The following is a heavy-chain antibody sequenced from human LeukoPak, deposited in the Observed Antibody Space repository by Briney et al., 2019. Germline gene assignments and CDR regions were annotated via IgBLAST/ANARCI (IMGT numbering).Heavy chain of an antibody. J-gene: IGHJ4*02. CDR2: ISSSASSI. D-gene: IGHD2-21*01. V-gene: IGHV3-48*03. CDR3: ARERRDSVDY. CDR1: GFTFSNYE. Sequence: GGSLRLSCAASGFTFSNYEMNWVRQAPGKGLEWVSYISSSASSIYYADAVKGRFTISRDNANNSLYLQMNSLRAEDTGFYYCARERRDSVDYWGQGTLVTVSS.